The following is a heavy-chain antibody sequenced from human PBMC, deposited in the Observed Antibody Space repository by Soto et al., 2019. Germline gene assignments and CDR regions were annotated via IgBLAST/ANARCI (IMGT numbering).Heavy chain of an antibody. D-gene: IGHD2-15*01. V-gene: IGHV3-30*03. J-gene: IGHJ5*02. CDR1: AFAFSSYG. CDR3: TRGRYCTDASCYNSRFDP. CDR2: IAYDGSAE. Sequence: QVQLVESGGGVVQPGKSLRLSCAGSAFAFSSYGIHWVRQAPGKGLEWVAAIAYDGSAEYYTDSVKGRVTISRDNAKSMLFLQADSLRADDTAVYYCTRGRYCTDASCYNSRFDPWGQGTLVTVSS.